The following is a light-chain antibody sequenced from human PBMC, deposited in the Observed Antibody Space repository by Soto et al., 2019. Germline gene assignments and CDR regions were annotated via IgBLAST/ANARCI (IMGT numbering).Light chain of an antibody. J-gene: IGKJ3*01. CDR2: DAS. Sequence: MHMTQSPSSLSASVGDRVTITCQASQDISNYLNWYQQKPGKAPKLLIYDASNLETGVPSRFSGSGSGTDFTFTISSLQPEDIATYYYQQYDNLLLFTFGPG. CDR3: QQYDNLLLFT. V-gene: IGKV1-33*01. CDR1: QDISNY.